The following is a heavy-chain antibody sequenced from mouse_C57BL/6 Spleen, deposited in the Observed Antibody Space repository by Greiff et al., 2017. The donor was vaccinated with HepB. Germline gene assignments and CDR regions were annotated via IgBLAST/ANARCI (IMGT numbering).Heavy chain of an antibody. Sequence: DVMLVESGGGLVQPGESLKLSCESNEYEFPSHDMSWVRKTPEKRLELVAAINSDGGSTYYPDTMERRFIISRDNTKKTLYLQMSSLRSEDTALYYCARLDYYGSSYDWYFDVWGTGTTVTVSS. J-gene: IGHJ1*03. CDR1: EYEFPSHD. CDR2: INSDGGST. V-gene: IGHV5-2*01. D-gene: IGHD1-1*01. CDR3: ARLDYYGSSYDWYFDV.